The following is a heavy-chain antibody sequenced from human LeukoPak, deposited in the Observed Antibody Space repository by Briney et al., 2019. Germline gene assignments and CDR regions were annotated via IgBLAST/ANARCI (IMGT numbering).Heavy chain of an antibody. Sequence: GGSLRLSCAASGFTFSSYGMHWVRQAPGKGLEWVAFIRYDGSNKYYADSVKGRFTISRDNSKNTLYLQMNSLRAEDTAVYYCAKDRSSWYSRYYYYYMDVWGKGTTATISS. CDR3: AKDRSSWYSRYYYYYMDV. CDR2: IRYDGSNK. D-gene: IGHD6-13*01. V-gene: IGHV3-30*02. CDR1: GFTFSSYG. J-gene: IGHJ6*03.